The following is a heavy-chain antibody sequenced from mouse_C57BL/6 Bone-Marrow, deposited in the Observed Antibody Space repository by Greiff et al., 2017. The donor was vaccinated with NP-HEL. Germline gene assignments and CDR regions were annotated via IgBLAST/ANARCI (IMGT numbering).Heavy chain of an antibody. CDR1: GFTFSSYA. CDR3: TRDSVIYYLGFDY. CDR2: ISSGGDYI. D-gene: IGHD1-1*01. V-gene: IGHV5-9-1*02. Sequence: VKLVESGEGLVKPGGSLKLSCAASGFTFSSYAMSWVRQTPEKRLEWVAYISSGGDYIYYADTVKGRFTISRDKARNTLYLQMSSLKSEDTAMYYCTRDSVIYYLGFDYWGQGTTLTVSS. J-gene: IGHJ2*01.